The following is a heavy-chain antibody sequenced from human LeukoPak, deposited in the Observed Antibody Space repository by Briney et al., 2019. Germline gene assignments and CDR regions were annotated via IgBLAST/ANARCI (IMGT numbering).Heavy chain of an antibody. CDR1: GFTFSSYA. CDR3: AKDQRGKPSPLDY. Sequence: PGGSLRLSCAASGFTFSSYAMSWVRQAPGKGLEWVSAISGSGGSTYYAASVKGRFTITSDNSKNTLYLQMNSLRAEDTAVYYCAKDQRGKPSPLDYWGQGTLVTVSS. V-gene: IGHV3-23*01. D-gene: IGHD1-14*01. J-gene: IGHJ4*02. CDR2: ISGSGGST.